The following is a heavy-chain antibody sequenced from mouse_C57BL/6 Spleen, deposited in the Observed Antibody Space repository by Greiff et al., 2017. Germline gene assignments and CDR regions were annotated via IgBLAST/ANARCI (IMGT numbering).Heavy chain of an antibody. CDR2: IYPGDGDT. D-gene: IGHD1-1*01. CDR1: GYAFSSSW. Sequence: VQLQQSGPELVKPGASVKISCKASGYAFSSSWMNWVKQRPGKGLEWIGRIYPGDGDTNYNGKFKGKATLTADKSSSTAYMQLSSLTSEDSAVYVCARGYGSREAWFAYWGQGTLVTVAA. CDR3: ARGYGSREAWFAY. V-gene: IGHV1-82*01. J-gene: IGHJ3*01.